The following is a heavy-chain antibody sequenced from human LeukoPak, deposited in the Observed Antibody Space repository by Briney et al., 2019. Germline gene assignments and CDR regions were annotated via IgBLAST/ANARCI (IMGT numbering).Heavy chain of an antibody. Sequence: GGSLRLSCAASGFTFGSYAMSWVRQAPGRGLDWVSAISGSGGSTYYADSVKGRFTISRDNSKNTPYLQMNSLRAEDTAVYYCAKDLGIAAANSDYWGQGTLVTVSS. J-gene: IGHJ4*02. CDR2: ISGSGGST. D-gene: IGHD6-13*01. V-gene: IGHV3-23*01. CDR3: AKDLGIAAANSDY. CDR1: GFTFGSYA.